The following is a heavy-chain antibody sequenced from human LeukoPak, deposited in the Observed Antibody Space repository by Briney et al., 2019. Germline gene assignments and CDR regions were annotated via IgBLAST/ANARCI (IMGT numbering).Heavy chain of an antibody. V-gene: IGHV3-74*01. J-gene: IGHJ3*02. Sequence: GGSLRLSCAASGFTFSDYWIHWVRQAPGKGLVWVSRINNDGSHTIYADFVEGRFTVSRDNAKNTLYLQMNGLRAEDTAIYYCARGGGDHAFDIWGQGTMVTVSS. CDR3: ARGGGDHAFDI. CDR2: INNDGSHT. D-gene: IGHD2-21*02. CDR1: GFTFSDYW.